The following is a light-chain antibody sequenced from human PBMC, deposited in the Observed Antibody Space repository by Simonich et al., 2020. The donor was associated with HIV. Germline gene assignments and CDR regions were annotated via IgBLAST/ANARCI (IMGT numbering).Light chain of an antibody. Sequence: HTVVTQEPSLTVSPGGTVTLTCASSTGAVTSGYYPNWIQQKPGQAPRTLIYSTTNKYSWNPGRFSGSLLGGKAALTLSGVQPEDEAEYYCLLYYGGAWVFGGGTKLTVL. J-gene: IGLJ3*02. CDR2: STT. CDR1: TGAVTSGYY. V-gene: IGLV7-43*01. CDR3: LLYYGGAWV.